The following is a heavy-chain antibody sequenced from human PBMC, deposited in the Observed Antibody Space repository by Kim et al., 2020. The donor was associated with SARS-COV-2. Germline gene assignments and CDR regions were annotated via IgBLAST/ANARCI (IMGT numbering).Heavy chain of an antibody. J-gene: IGHJ6*02. CDR3: ASPSKGGNSYYYYGMDV. Sequence: SVKVSCKASGGTFSSYAISWVRQAPGQGLEWMGGIIPIFGTANYAQKFQGRVTITADKSTSTAYMELSSLRSEDTAVYYCASPSKGGNSYYYYGMDVWGQGTTVTVSS. CDR2: IIPIFGTA. D-gene: IGHD2-21*02. CDR1: GGTFSSYA. V-gene: IGHV1-69*06.